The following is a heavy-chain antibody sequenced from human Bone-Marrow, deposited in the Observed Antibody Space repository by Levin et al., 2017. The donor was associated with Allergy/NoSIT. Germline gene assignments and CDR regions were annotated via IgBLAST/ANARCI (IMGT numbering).Heavy chain of an antibody. Sequence: GESLKISCKGSGYSFTSYWIGWVRQMPGKGLEWMGIIFPGDSDTRYSPSFQGQVTISADKSISTAYLQWSSLKASDTAMYYCARTYYYGSGATDGWFDPWGQGTLVTVSS. J-gene: IGHJ5*02. D-gene: IGHD3-10*01. CDR3: ARTYYYGSGATDGWFDP. CDR2: IFPGDSDT. CDR1: GYSFTSYW. V-gene: IGHV5-51*01.